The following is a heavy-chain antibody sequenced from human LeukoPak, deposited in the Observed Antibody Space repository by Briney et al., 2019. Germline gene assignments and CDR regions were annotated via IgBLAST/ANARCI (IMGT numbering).Heavy chain of an antibody. J-gene: IGHJ5*02. CDR3: ARNWFDP. CDR1: GFTVSSDY. V-gene: IGHV3-53*05. CDR2: IYSGGST. Sequence: GGSLRLSCAASGFTVSSDYMSWVRQAPGKGLEWVSFIYSGGSTYYADSVKGRFTIARDKSKNTVYLQMNSLRFEDTAMYYCARNWFDPWGQGTLVTVSS.